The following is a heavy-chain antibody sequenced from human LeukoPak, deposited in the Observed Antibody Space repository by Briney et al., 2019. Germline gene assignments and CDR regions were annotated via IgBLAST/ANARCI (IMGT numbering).Heavy chain of an antibody. D-gene: IGHD3-3*01. CDR2: IYNSGTT. CDR1: GDSLSSTTYY. J-gene: IGHJ5*02. CDR3: ARAGSLEWLLGLNWFDP. V-gene: IGHV4-39*01. Sequence: SETLSLTCSVSGDSLSSTTYYWGWIRRPPGKGLEWIGSIYNSGTTFYNPSLKSRATISVHMSKNQFSLRLNSVTAADTAVYYCARAGSLEWLLGLNWFDPWGQGTLVTVSS.